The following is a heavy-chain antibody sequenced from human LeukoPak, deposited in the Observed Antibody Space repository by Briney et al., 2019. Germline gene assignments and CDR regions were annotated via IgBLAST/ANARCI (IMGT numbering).Heavy chain of an antibody. CDR2: ISGSGLNT. D-gene: IGHD3-10*01. J-gene: IGHJ4*02. V-gene: IGHV3-23*01. Sequence: AGGSLRLSCAASGFTFSSYGMHWVRQAPGRGLEWVSGISGSGLNTYYADSVKGRFTSSRDNSKNMLYLQMNSLRAEDTAVYYCAKGGGYGSGTYSEDWGQGILVTVSS. CDR1: GFTFSSYG. CDR3: AKGGGYGSGTYSED.